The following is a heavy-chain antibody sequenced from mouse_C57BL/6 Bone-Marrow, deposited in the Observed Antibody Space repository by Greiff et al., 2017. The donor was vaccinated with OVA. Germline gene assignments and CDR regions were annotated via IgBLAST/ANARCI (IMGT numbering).Heavy chain of an antibody. CDR2: IDPSDSYT. V-gene: IGHV1-50*01. D-gene: IGHD1-1*01. J-gene: IGHJ3*01. Sequence: VQLQQPGAELVKPGASVKLSCKASGYTFTSYWMQWVKQRPGQGLEWIGEIDPSDSYTNYNQKFKGKATLTVDPASSTAYMQLSSLTSEDSAVYYCARPSPYYYGSSPFAYWGQGTLVTVSA. CDR1: GYTFTSYW. CDR3: ARPSPYYYGSSPFAY.